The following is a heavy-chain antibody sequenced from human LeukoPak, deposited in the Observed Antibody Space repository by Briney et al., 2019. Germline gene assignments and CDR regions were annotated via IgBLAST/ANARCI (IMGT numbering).Heavy chain of an antibody. Sequence: TGGSLRLSCAASGFTFTSYGMHWVRQAPGKGLEWVAVIWYDGSNKYYADSVKGRFTISRDNSKNTLYLQINSLRAEDTALYYCARDPIAAVRFDYWGQGTLVTVSS. CDR2: IWYDGSNK. V-gene: IGHV3-33*01. D-gene: IGHD6-13*01. J-gene: IGHJ4*02. CDR3: ARDPIAAVRFDY. CDR1: GFTFTSYG.